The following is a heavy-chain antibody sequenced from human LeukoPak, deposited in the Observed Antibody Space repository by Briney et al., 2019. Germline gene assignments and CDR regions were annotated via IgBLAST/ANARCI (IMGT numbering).Heavy chain of an antibody. CDR2: IDHSGSA. J-gene: IGHJ6*03. V-gene: IGHV4-34*01. CDR3: ARVRTSSLLGYFYMDA. Sequence: SETLSLTCGVYGVSFSAYYWSWVRQPPGKGLEWIGEIDHSGSANYNSSLKPRVTLSVDTSKKTFSLRLTSVTAADTAVYFCARVRTSSLLGYFYMDAWGKGATVTVSS. CDR1: GVSFSAYY. D-gene: IGHD2-2*01.